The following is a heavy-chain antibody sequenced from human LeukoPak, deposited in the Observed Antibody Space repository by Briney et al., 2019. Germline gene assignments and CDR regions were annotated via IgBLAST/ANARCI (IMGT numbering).Heavy chain of an antibody. CDR1: GGSISSSSYY. D-gene: IGHD3-22*01. V-gene: IGHV4-39*07. Sequence: SETLSLTCTVSGGSISSSSYYWGWIRQPPGKGLEWVGSIYYSGSTYYNPSLKSRVTISVDTSKNQFSLKLSSVTAADTAVYYCASYDSSGYNWFDPWGQGTLVTVSS. CDR2: IYYSGST. CDR3: ASYDSSGYNWFDP. J-gene: IGHJ5*02.